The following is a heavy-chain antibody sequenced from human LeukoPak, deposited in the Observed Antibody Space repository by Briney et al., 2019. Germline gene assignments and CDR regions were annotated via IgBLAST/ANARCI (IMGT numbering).Heavy chain of an antibody. CDR1: GDSITSSY. J-gene: IGHJ4*02. D-gene: IGHD1-1*01. Sequence: SQTLALTCTVSGDSITSSYWTWMRQPPGKALECIGYIFYTGYTNYNPSLTSRVTISMDKAKNHVSLRPNSFTTSHTAVYFFARAPIGSADHWAPGAQVTVSS. V-gene: IGHV4-59*13. CDR3: ARAPIGSADH. CDR2: IFYTGYT.